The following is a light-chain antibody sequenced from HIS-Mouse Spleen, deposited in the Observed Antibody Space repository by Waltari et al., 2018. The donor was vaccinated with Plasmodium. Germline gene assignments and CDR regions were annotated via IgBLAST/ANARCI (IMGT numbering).Light chain of an antibody. J-gene: IGKJ2*01. CDR2: AAS. CDR1: QGISSY. V-gene: IGKV1-8*01. Sequence: AIRMTQSPSSFSASTGDRVTITCRASQGISSYLAWYQQKPGKAPKLLIYAASTLQSGVPSRCSGSGSGTDFTLTISGLQSEDFATYYCQQYYSYPYTFGQGTKLEIK. CDR3: QQYYSYPYT.